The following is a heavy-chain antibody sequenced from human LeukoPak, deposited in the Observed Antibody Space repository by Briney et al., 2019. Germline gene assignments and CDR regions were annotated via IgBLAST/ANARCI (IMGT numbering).Heavy chain of an antibody. CDR1: GGSISSGGYS. D-gene: IGHD6-13*01. V-gene: IGHV4-30-2*01. J-gene: IGHJ4*02. Sequence: SETLSLTCAVSGGSISSGGYSWSWIRQPPGKGLEWIGYIYHSGSTYYNPSLKSRVTISVDRSKNQFSLKLSSVTAADTAVYYCARARPSSSWFLDYWGQGTLVTVSS. CDR2: IYHSGST. CDR3: ARARPSSSWFLDY.